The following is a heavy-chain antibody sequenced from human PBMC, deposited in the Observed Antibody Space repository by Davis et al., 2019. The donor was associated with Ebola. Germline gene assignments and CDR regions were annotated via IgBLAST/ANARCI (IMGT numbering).Heavy chain of an antibody. CDR3: ARGQGLRFLEWLLSGFDY. J-gene: IGHJ4*02. Sequence: SETLSLTCTVSGGSISSYYWGWIRQPPGKGLEWIGSIYYSGSTYYNPSLKSRVTISVDTSKNQFSLKLSSVTAADTAVYYCARGQGLRFLEWLLSGFDYWGQGTLVTVSS. V-gene: IGHV4-39*01. D-gene: IGHD3-3*01. CDR2: IYYSGST. CDR1: GGSISSYY.